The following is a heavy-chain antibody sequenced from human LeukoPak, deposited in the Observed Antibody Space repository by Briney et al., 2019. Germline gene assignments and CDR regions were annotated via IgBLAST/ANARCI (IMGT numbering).Heavy chain of an antibody. CDR2: INPNSGGT. V-gene: IGHV1-2*02. CDR1: GYTFTGYY. D-gene: IGHD3-3*01. Sequence: GASVRVSCKASGYTFTGYYMHWVRQAPGQGLEWMGWINPNSGGTNYAQKFQGRVTMTRDTSISTAYMELGRLRSDDTAVYYCAREVGGSYYDFWSEVGNWFDPWGQGTLVTVSS. CDR3: AREVGGSYYDFWSEVGNWFDP. J-gene: IGHJ5*02.